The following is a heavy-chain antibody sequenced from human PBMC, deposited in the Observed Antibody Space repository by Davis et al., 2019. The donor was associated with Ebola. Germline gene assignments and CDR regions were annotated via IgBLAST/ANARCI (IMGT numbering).Heavy chain of an antibody. D-gene: IGHD3-22*01. J-gene: IGHJ6*02. CDR3: ARSGGYYFVYYYYGMDV. V-gene: IGHV4-34*01. Sequence: PGGSLRLSCAVYGGSFSGYYWSWIRQPPGKGLEWIGEINHSGSTNYNPSLKSRVTISVDTSKNQFSLKLSSVTAADTAVYYCARSGGYYFVYYYYGMDVWGQGTTVTVSS. CDR2: INHSGST. CDR1: GGSFSGYY.